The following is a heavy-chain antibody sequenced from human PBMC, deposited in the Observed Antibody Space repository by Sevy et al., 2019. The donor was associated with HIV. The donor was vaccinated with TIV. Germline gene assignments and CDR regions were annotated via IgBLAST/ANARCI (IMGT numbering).Heavy chain of an antibody. CDR3: AREATVVTLATYYFDY. CDR2: ISYDGSNK. Sequence: GGCLRLSCAASGFTFSSYAMHWVRQAPGKGLEWVAVISYDGSNKYYADSVKGRFTISRDNSKNTLYLQMNSLRAEDTAVYYCAREATVVTLATYYFDYWGQGTLVTVSS. J-gene: IGHJ4*02. V-gene: IGHV3-30-3*01. D-gene: IGHD4-17*01. CDR1: GFTFSSYA.